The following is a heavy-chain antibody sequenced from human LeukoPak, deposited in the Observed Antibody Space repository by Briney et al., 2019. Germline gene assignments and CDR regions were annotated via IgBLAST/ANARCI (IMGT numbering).Heavy chain of an antibody. CDR1: GGSISSYY. V-gene: IGHV4-59*01. CDR3: AREGITGTTIWADAFDI. CDR2: IYYSGST. D-gene: IGHD1-20*01. J-gene: IGHJ3*02. Sequence: SETLSLTCTVSGGSISSYYWSWIRQPPGKGLEWIGYIYYSGSTNYNPSLKSRVTISVDTSKNQFSLKLSSVTAADTAVYYCAREGITGTTIWADAFDIWGQGTMVTVSS.